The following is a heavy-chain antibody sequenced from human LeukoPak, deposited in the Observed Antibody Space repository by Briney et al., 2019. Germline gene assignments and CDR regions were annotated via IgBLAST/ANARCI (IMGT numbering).Heavy chain of an antibody. V-gene: IGHV3-69-1*01. CDR3: ARDQIPSSSGWFRWYFDL. CDR1: GFTFSNYA. J-gene: IGHJ2*01. CDR2: ISPSNTI. D-gene: IGHD6-19*01. Sequence: GGSLRLSCAASGFTFSNYAMSWVRQAPGKGLECISYISPSNTIYYADSVKGRFTISRDNSKNSLHLQMNDLRAEDTAVYFCARDQIPSSSGWFRWYFDLWGRGTLVTVSS.